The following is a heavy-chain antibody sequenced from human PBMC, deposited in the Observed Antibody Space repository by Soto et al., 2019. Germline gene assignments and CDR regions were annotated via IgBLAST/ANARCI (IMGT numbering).Heavy chain of an antibody. D-gene: IGHD3-22*01. J-gene: IGHJ4*02. Sequence: GGSLRLSXAASGFTFSAFAMHWVRQAPGKGLEYVSAITSNGGSTYYADSVKGRFTISRDNSKNTLYLQMGSLRAEDMAVYYWSRVFYDTSDDYYDYWGQGTLVTVSS. V-gene: IGHV3-64*02. CDR1: GFTFSAFA. CDR3: SRVFYDTSDDYYDY. CDR2: ITSNGGST.